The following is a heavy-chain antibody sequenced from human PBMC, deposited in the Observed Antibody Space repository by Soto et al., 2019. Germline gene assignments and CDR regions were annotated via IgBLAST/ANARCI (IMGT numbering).Heavy chain of an antibody. CDR1: GYSFTSYW. J-gene: IGHJ6*01. Sequence: GESLKISGKGSGYSFTSYWIGWVRQMPGKGLEWMGIIYPGDSDTRYSPSFQGQVTISADKSISTAYLQWSSLKASGTAMYYCARFAPEDHDHQSIYYCMDVQGQRTTVPAPS. D-gene: IGHD2-2*01. CDR3: ARFAPEDHDHQSIYYCMDV. CDR2: IYPGDSDT. V-gene: IGHV5-51*01.